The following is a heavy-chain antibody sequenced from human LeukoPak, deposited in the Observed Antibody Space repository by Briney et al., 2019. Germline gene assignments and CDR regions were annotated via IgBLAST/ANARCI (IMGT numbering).Heavy chain of an antibody. D-gene: IGHD1-26*01. CDR1: GFTFRSYA. CDR3: ASMVGALDY. Sequence: SGGSLRLSCAASGFTFRSYAMSWVRQAPGKGLEWVSVIYSGGSTYYADSVKGRFTISRDNSKNTLYLQMNSLRAEDTAVYYCASMVGALDYWGQGTLVTVSS. V-gene: IGHV3-53*01. J-gene: IGHJ4*02. CDR2: IYSGGST.